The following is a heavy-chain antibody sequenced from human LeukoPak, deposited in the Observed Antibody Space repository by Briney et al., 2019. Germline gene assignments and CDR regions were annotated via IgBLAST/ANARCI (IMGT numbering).Heavy chain of an antibody. D-gene: IGHD3-10*01. Sequence: SQTLSPTCAVSGGSISSGGYSWSWIRQPPGKGLEWIGYIYHSGSTYYNPSLKSRVTISVDTSKNQLSLKLSSVTAADTAVYYCARESNYYGSGTGWFDPWGQGTLVTVSS. CDR1: GGSISSGGYS. CDR3: ARESNYYGSGTGWFDP. V-gene: IGHV4-30-4*07. J-gene: IGHJ5*02. CDR2: IYHSGST.